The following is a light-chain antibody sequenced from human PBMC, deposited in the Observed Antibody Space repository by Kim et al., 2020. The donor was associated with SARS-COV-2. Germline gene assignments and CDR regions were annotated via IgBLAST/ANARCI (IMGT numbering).Light chain of an antibody. CDR2: RNN. CDR1: SNNVGNLG. J-gene: IGLJ3*02. CDR3: SAWDISLSAWV. V-gene: IGLV10-54*04. Sequence: RQTATITCTGNSNNVGNLGAAWLQQHQGHPPKLLSYRNNNRPSGISERFSASRSGNTASLTITGLQPEDEADYYCSAWDISLSAWVFGGGTQLTVL.